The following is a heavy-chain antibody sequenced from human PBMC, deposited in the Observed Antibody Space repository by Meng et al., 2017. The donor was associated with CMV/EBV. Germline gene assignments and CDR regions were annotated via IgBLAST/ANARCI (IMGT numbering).Heavy chain of an antibody. V-gene: IGHV3-30-3*01. CDR2: ISYDGSNK. CDR3: ARSIYSPLYDFWSGYHIGY. D-gene: IGHD3-3*01. Sequence: GESLKISCAASGFTFSSYAMHWVRQAPGKGLEWVAVISYDGSNKYYADSVKGRFTISRDNSKNTLYLQMNSLRAEDTAVYYCARSIYSPLYDFWSGYHIGYWGQGTLVTVSS. J-gene: IGHJ4*02. CDR1: GFTFSSYA.